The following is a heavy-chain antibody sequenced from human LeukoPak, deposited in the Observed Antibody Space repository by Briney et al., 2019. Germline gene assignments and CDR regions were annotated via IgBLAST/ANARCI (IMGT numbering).Heavy chain of an antibody. Sequence: TGGSLRLSCAASGFTFSSYWMSWVRQAPGKGLEWVANIKQDGSEKYYVDSVKGRFTISRDNAKNSLYLQMNSLRAEDTAVYYCAREAYYDSSAAPPADYWGQGTLVTSPQ. CDR1: GFTFSSYW. CDR2: IKQDGSEK. D-gene: IGHD3-22*01. V-gene: IGHV3-7*01. J-gene: IGHJ4*02. CDR3: AREAYYDSSAAPPADY.